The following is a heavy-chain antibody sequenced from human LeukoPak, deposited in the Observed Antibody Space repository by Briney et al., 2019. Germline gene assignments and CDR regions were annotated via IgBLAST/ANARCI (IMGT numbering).Heavy chain of an antibody. CDR3: ARESFVTIFGVVTSGDFYFDY. CDR1: GFTFSSYW. D-gene: IGHD3-3*01. Sequence: GGSLRLSCAASGFTFSSYWMSWVRQAPGKGLEWVANIKQDGSGKYYVDSVKGRFTISRDNAKNSLYLQMNSLRAEDTAVYYCARESFVTIFGVVTSGDFYFDYWGQGTLVTVSS. J-gene: IGHJ4*02. V-gene: IGHV3-7*03. CDR2: IKQDGSGK.